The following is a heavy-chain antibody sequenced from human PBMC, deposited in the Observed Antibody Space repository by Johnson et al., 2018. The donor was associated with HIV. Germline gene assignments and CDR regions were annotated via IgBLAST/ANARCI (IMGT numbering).Heavy chain of an antibody. CDR2: IKQDGSEK. CDR1: GFTFSSYW. D-gene: IGHD1-26*01. Sequence: VQLVESGGGVVQPGRSLRLSCAASGFTFSSYWMSWVRQAPGKGLEWVANIKQDGSEKYYADSVKGRFTISRDNSKNTLYLQMNSLRAEDTAVYYCAKSGYSGSYDRMGAFDIWGQGTMVTVSS. CDR3: AKSGYSGSYDRMGAFDI. V-gene: IGHV3-7*01. J-gene: IGHJ3*02.